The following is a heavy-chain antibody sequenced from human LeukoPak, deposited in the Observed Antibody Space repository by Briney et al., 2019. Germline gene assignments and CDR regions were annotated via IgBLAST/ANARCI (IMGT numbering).Heavy chain of an antibody. CDR3: AKDMGQLVRGYYFDY. CDR1: GGSISSYY. D-gene: IGHD6-6*01. Sequence: SETLSLTCTVSGGSISSYYWSWIRQPPGKGLEWIGYIYYSGSTNYNPSLKSRVTISVDTSKNQFSLKLSSVTAADTAVYYCAKDMGQLVRGYYFDYWGQGTLVTVSS. J-gene: IGHJ4*02. CDR2: IYYSGST. V-gene: IGHV4-59*01.